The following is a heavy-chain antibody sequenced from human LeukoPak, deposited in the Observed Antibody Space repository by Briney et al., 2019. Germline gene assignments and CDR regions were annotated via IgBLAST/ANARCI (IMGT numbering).Heavy chain of an antibody. CDR1: GYTFTSYA. CDR2: IDAGNGKT. J-gene: IGHJ4*02. Sequence: ASVKVSCKASGYTFTSYAVNWVRQAPGQRLEWLGWIDAGNGKTRYSQEFQGRFTITRDTSASTAYMELSSLRSDDMAIYYCARGRWTAHIVGYYFDSWGQGTLVTVSS. V-gene: IGHV1-3*03. D-gene: IGHD2-21*01. CDR3: ARGRWTAHIVGYYFDS.